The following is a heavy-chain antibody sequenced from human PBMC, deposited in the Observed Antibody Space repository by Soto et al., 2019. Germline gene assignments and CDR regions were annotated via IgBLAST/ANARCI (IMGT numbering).Heavy chain of an antibody. Sequence: SETLSLTCAVYGRSFSGYYWSWIRQPPGKGLEWIGEINHSGSTNYNPSLNSRVTISVDTSKNQFSLKLSSVTAADTAVYYCARGSRFTMIMVPYYYGMDVWGQGTTVTVS. J-gene: IGHJ6*02. CDR2: INHSGST. V-gene: IGHV4-34*01. CDR3: ARGSRFTMIMVPYYYGMDV. D-gene: IGHD3-22*01. CDR1: GRSFSGYY.